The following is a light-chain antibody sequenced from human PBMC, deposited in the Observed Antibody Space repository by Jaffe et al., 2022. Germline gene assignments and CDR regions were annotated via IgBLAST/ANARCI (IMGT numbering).Light chain of an antibody. CDR2: GAS. V-gene: IGKV3-15*01. Sequence: EVVMTQSPATLSLSPGERVTLSCRASQSVSSKLAWYQQKPGQAPRLVIYGASTRAPGIPTRFSGSGSGTEFTLTISSLQSEDFAIYYCQQYNDWPPITFGQGTRLEIK. CDR3: QQYNDWPPIT. CDR1: QSVSSK. J-gene: IGKJ5*01.